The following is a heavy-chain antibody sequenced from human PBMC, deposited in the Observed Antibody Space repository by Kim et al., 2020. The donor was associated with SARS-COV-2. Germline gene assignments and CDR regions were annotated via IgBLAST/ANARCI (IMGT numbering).Heavy chain of an antibody. D-gene: IGHD3-9*01. CDR3: ARDPSYYDILTGYYRGDGAFDI. V-gene: IGHV4-61*01. CDR2: IYYSGST. Sequence: SETLSLTCTVSGGSVSSGSYYWSWIRQPPGKGLEWIGYIYYSGSTNYNPSLKSRVTISVDTSKNQFSLKLSSVTAADTAVYYCARDPSYYDILTGYYRGDGAFDIWGQGTMVTVSS. J-gene: IGHJ3*02. CDR1: GGSVSSGSYY.